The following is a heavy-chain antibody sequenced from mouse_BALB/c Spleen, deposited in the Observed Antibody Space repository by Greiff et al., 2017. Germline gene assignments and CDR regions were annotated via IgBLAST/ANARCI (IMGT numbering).Heavy chain of an antibody. CDR2: IDPENGDT. D-gene: IGHD1-1*01. V-gene: IGHV14-4*02. CDR1: GFNIKDYY. CDR3: NADGSLDY. Sequence: EVKVVESGAELVRSGASVKLSCTASGFNIKDYYMHWVKQRPEQGLEWIGWIDPENGDTEYAPKFQGKATMTADTSSNTAYLQLSSLTSEDTAVYYCNADGSLDYWGQGTTLTVSS. J-gene: IGHJ2*01.